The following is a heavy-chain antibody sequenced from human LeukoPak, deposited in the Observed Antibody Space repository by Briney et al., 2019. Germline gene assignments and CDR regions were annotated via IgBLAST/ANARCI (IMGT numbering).Heavy chain of an antibody. Sequence: ASVKVSCKASGYTFTGYYMHWVRQAPGQGLEWMGWINPNSGGTNYAQKFQGRVTMTRDTSISTAYMELSRLRSDDTAVYYCARSPLYDFWSGYFDYWGQGTLVTVSS. CDR3: ARSPLYDFWSGYFDY. CDR1: GYTFTGYY. J-gene: IGHJ4*02. V-gene: IGHV1-2*02. CDR2: INPNSGGT. D-gene: IGHD3-3*01.